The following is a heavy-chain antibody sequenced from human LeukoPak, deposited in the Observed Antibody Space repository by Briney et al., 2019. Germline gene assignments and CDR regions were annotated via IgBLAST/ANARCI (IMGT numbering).Heavy chain of an antibody. Sequence: ASVKVSCKASGYTFTSYSISWVRQAPGQGLEWMGWISAYNGNTIYAQKVKGRVTMTTDTSTRTAYMELRSLKSDDTAVYYCARASYCSGGSCYSDYWGQGTLVTVSS. CDR3: ARASYCSGGSCYSDY. V-gene: IGHV1-18*01. CDR1: GYTFTSYS. CDR2: ISAYNGNT. J-gene: IGHJ4*02. D-gene: IGHD2-15*01.